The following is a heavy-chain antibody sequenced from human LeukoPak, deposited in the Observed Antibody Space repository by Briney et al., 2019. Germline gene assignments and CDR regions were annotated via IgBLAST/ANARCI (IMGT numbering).Heavy chain of an antibody. CDR1: GYTFTSYD. J-gene: IGHJ3*02. CDR2: MNPNSGNT. V-gene: IGHV1-8*01. Sequence: ASVKVSCKASGYTFTSYDINWVRQATGQGLEWMGRMNPNSGNTGYAQKFQGRVTMTRNTSISTAYMELSSLRSEDTAVYYCARAELDYDYVWGSYRWDAFDIWGQGTMVTVSS. CDR3: ARAELDYDYVWGSYRWDAFDI. D-gene: IGHD3-16*02.